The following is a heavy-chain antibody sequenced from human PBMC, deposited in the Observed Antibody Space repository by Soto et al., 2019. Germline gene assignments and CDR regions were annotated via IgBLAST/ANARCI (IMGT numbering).Heavy chain of an antibody. J-gene: IGHJ4*02. V-gene: IGHV3-11*01. CDR2: ISSSGSTI. D-gene: IGHD5-12*01. CDR3: ARSGIVATICLDY. Sequence: PGGFLRLSCAASGFTFSDYYMSWIRQAPGKGLEWVSYISSSGSTIYYADSVKGRFTISRDNAKNSLYLQMNSLRAEDTAVYYCARSGIVATICLDYWGQGTLVTVSS. CDR1: GFTFSDYY.